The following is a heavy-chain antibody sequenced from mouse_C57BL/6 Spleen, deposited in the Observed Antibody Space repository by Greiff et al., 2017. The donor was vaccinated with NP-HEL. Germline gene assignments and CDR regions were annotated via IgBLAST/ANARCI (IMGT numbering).Heavy chain of an antibody. CDR2: IHPNSGST. V-gene: IGHV1-64*01. Sequence: VQLQQPGAELVKPGASVKLSCKASGYTFTSYWMHWVKQRPGQGLEWIGMIHPNSGSTNYNEKFKSKATLTVDKSSSTAYMQLSSLTSEDSAVYYCARGDRGSSYHWYFDVWGTGTTVTVSS. J-gene: IGHJ1*03. CDR3: ARGDRGSSYHWYFDV. D-gene: IGHD1-1*01. CDR1: GYTFTSYW.